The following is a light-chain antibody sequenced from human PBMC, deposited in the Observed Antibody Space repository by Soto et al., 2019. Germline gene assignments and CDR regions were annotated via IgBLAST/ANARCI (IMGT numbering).Light chain of an antibody. CDR2: WAS. J-gene: IGKJ4*01. CDR3: QQYYSTPPT. V-gene: IGKV4-1*01. Sequence: DIVMTQSPDSLAVSLGERATINCKSSQSVLYSSNHHHPLAWYQQKPGQPPKLLIYWASTRESGVPDRFSGSGSGTDFTLTISSLQAEDVAVYYCQQYYSTPPTFGGGTKVEIK. CDR1: QSVLYSSNHHHP.